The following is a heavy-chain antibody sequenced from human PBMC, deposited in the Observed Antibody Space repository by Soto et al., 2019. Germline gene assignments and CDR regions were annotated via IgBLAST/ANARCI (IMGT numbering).Heavy chain of an antibody. CDR2: INPTTGGA. V-gene: IGHV1-2*02. D-gene: IGHD3-3*01. CDR3: ARKICEYNFDY. J-gene: IGHJ4*02. CDR1: GYSFVGYY. Sequence: ASVKVSCKVSGYSFVGYYLHCMRQAPGQGLEWLGWINPTTGGANYPQKFQGRVTMTRDTSISTAYMELSSLRSDDTAVYFCARKICEYNFDYWGQGTLVTVS.